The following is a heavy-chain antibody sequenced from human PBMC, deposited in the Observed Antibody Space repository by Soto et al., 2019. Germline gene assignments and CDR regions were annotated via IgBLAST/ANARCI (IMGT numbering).Heavy chain of an antibody. D-gene: IGHD2-2*01. Sequence: GASVKVSCKASGGTFSSYAISWVRQAPGQGLEWMGGIIPIFGTANYAQKFQGRVTITADKSTSTAYMELSSLRSEDTAVYYCAHQTGQLLGKGYYYGMDVWGQGTTVTVSS. CDR1: GGTFSSYA. CDR2: IIPIFGTA. CDR3: AHQTGQLLGKGYYYGMDV. J-gene: IGHJ6*02. V-gene: IGHV1-69*06.